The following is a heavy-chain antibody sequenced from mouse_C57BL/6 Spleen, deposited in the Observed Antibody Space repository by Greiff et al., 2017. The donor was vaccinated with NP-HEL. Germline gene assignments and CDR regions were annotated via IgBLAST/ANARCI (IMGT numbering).Heavy chain of an antibody. CDR1: GFNIKDYY. CDR3: ARNYGSSYGYFDV. V-gene: IGHV14-2*01. D-gene: IGHD1-1*01. J-gene: IGHJ1*03. Sequence: EVQLQESGAELVKPGASVKFSCTASGFNIKDYYMHWVKQRTEQGLEWIGRIDPEDGETKYAPKFQGKATITADTSSNTAYLQLSSRTSEDTAVYYCARNYGSSYGYFDVWGTGTTVTVSS. CDR2: IDPEDGET.